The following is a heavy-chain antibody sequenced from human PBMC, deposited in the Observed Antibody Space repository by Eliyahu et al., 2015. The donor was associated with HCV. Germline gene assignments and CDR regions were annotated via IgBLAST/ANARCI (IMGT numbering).Heavy chain of an antibody. J-gene: IGHJ4*02. V-gene: IGHV3-21*01. D-gene: IGHD6-6*01. CDR2: ISSSSSYI. CDR1: GFTFXSYS. Sequence: EVQLVESGGGLVKPGGSLRLSCAASGFTFXSYSMNWVRQAPGKGXEWVSSISSSSSYIYYADSVKGRFTISRDNAKNSLYLQMNSLRAEDTAVYYCARPNSSSSRFAAVDYWGQGTLVTVSS. CDR3: ARPNSSSSRFAAVDY.